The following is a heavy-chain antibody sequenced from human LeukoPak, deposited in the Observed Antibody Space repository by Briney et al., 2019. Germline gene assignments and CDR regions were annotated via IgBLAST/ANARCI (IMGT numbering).Heavy chain of an antibody. Sequence: GGSLRLSCAASGFTFSNYWMHWVRQAPGKGLVWVSRINSDGINTSYADSVKGRFTISRDNAKNTLNLRMNSLRAEDTAVYYCARDLGQYYDTSDNWFDPWGQGTLVTVSS. V-gene: IGHV3-74*01. CDR3: ARDLGQYYDTSDNWFDP. D-gene: IGHD3-22*01. J-gene: IGHJ5*02. CDR2: INSDGINT. CDR1: GFTFSNYW.